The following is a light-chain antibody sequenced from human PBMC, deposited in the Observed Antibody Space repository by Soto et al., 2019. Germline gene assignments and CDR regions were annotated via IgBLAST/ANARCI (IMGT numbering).Light chain of an antibody. CDR2: DAS. CDR3: QQYMSYW. J-gene: IGKJ1*01. V-gene: IGKV3-11*01. CDR1: QSVSSY. Sequence: ESVLTQSTGTLSLSQGERATLSCRASQSVSSYLAWYQQKPGQAPRLLIYDASNRATGIPARFSGSGSGTEFTLTFGSVQPDDFATYYCQQYMSYWFGEGTKVDIK.